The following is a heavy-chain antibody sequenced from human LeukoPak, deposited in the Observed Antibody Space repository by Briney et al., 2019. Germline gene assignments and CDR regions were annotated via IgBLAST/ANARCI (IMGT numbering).Heavy chain of an antibody. V-gene: IGHV3-48*03. CDR3: ARDRDPYSSGCLDY. Sequence: PGGSLRLSCAASGFTFSSYEMNWVRQAPGKGLEWVSFISSGGSTTDYADSVKGRLTISRDNAKNSLSLQMNSLRAEDTAVYYCARDRDPYSSGCLDYWGQGTLVTVSS. J-gene: IGHJ4*02. D-gene: IGHD6-19*01. CDR2: ISSGGSTT. CDR1: GFTFSSYE.